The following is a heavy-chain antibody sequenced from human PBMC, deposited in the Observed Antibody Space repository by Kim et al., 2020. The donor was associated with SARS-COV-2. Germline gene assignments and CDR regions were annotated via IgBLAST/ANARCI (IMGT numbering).Heavy chain of an antibody. Sequence: NPPLKSRVTISVDTSKNQFSLKLSSVTAADTAVYYCARESITGTTNAFDIWGQGTMVTVSS. D-gene: IGHD1-7*01. J-gene: IGHJ3*02. CDR3: ARESITGTTNAFDI. V-gene: IGHV4-59*01.